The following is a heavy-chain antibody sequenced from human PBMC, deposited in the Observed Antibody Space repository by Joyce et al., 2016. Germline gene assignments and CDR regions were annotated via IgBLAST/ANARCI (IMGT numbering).Heavy chain of an antibody. CDR3: ARVRRVGGSYF. V-gene: IGHV4-38-2*01. CDR1: GYSISSGYY. D-gene: IGHD1-26*01. J-gene: IGHJ4*02. CDR2: TYHSGTT. Sequence: QVQLQESGPGVARPSETLSRTCVVSGYSISSGYYWGWIQQPPGKGLEWIGITYHSGTTFYNPSLKRRVTILVDTSKNQFSLELTSVTAADTAVYYCARVRRVGGSYFLGQGTLVTVSS.